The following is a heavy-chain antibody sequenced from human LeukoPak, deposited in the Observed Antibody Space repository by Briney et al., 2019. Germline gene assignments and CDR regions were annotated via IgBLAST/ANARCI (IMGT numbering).Heavy chain of an antibody. Sequence: GGSLRLSCAASGFTFSDYAMHWVRQAPGKELKYVSAISYTGNGKHYAGSVKGRFTISRDNSQSTLNLQMDNLRAEDTAVYYCAKSGLNRFDYWGQGTLVTVSS. CDR3: AKSGLNRFDY. CDR2: ISYTGNGK. D-gene: IGHD2-15*01. CDR1: GFTFSDYA. J-gene: IGHJ4*02. V-gene: IGHV3-64*02.